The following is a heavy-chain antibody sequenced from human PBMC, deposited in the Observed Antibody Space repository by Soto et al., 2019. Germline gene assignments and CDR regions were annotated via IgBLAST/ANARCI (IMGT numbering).Heavy chain of an antibody. D-gene: IGHD4-4*01. V-gene: IGHV3-48*03. J-gene: IGHJ5*02. CDR2: ISSSGSTI. CDR3: ARDSGNYVGWFDP. Sequence: HPGGSLRLSCAASGFTFSSYEMNWVRQAPGKGLEWVSYISSSGSTIYYADSVKGRFTISRDNAKNSLYLQMNSLRAEDTAVYYCARDSGNYVGWFDPWGQGTLVTVSS. CDR1: GFTFSSYE.